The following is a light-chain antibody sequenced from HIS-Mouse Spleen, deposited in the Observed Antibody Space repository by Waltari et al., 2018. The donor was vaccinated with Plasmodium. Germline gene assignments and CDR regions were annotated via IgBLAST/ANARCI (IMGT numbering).Light chain of an antibody. CDR3: MQGTHWPPIFT. CDR1: QSLVYSDGNTS. CDR2: KVS. Sequence: DVVMTQSPLSLPVPLGQPASISCRSSQSLVYSDGNTSLNWFQQRPGQSPRRLIYKVSNRDSGVPDRFSGSGSGTDFTLKISRVEAEDVGVYYCMQGTHWPPIFTFGPGTKVDIK. V-gene: IGKV2-30*01. J-gene: IGKJ3*01.